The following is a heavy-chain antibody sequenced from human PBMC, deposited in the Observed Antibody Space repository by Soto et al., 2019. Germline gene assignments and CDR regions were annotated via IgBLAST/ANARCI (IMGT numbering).Heavy chain of an antibody. CDR3: ARDRGVPNYDFWSGYYPFDY. CDR2: LSAYTGNT. J-gene: IGHJ4*01. CDR1: GCTFTSYG. V-gene: IGHV1-18*01. D-gene: IGHD3-3*01. Sequence: ASVKVSCKASGCTFTSYGISWVRPAPGQGLEWRGWLSAYTGNTNYAQKLQGRVTMTTDTSASTAYMELRSLRSDDTAVYYCARDRGVPNYDFWSGYYPFDYWG.